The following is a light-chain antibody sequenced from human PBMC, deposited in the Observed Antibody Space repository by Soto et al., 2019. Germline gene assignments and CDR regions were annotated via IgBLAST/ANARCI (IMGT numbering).Light chain of an antibody. V-gene: IGKV3-20*01. CDR3: QQYGSSRRT. J-gene: IGKJ2*01. CDR2: VAS. Sequence: EIVLTQSPGTLSLSPGERATLSCRASQTVSSFLAWYQQKPGQAPRLLIYVASSRDTGIPARVSGGGSGTDFTLTISSLEPDELAVYYWQQYGSSRRTFGQGTKLVSK. CDR1: QTVSSF.